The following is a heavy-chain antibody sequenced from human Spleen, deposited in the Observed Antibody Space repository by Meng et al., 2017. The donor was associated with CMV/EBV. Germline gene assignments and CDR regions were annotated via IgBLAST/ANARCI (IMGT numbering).Heavy chain of an antibody. Sequence: GGSLRLSCKGSGYSFTSYWIGWVRQAPGQGLEWVGRINPSGGGTSYAQKFLGRVTMTRDTSTSTVNMELSSLRSEDTAVYYCARGRGGCSGGSCPWVYWGQGTLVTVSS. CDR2: INPSGGGT. V-gene: IGHV1-46*01. J-gene: IGHJ4*02. D-gene: IGHD2-15*01. CDR1: GYSFTSYW. CDR3: ARGRGGCSGGSCPWVY.